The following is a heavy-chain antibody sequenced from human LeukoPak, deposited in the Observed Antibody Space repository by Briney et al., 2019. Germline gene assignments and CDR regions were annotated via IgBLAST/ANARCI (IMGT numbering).Heavy chain of an antibody. Sequence: SETLSLTCTVSGGSISSYYWSWIRQPPGKGLEWIGYIYYSGSTNYNPSLKGRVTISVDTSKNQFSLKLSSVTAADTAVYYCARAVGVYYFDYWGQGTLVTVSS. CDR3: ARAVGVYYFDY. J-gene: IGHJ4*02. CDR1: GGSISSYY. V-gene: IGHV4-59*01. D-gene: IGHD2-8*02. CDR2: IYYSGST.